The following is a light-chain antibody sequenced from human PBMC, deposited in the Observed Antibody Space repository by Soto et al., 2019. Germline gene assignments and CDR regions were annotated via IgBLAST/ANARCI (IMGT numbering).Light chain of an antibody. CDR1: QSIVTY. CDR2: AAS. J-gene: IGKJ1*01. Sequence: DIQMTQSPSSLSASAGDRVTITCRVSQSIVTYLNWYLQKPGKAPKLLIYAASNLQSGVPSRFSGSGSGTDFTLTISSQQPEDFATYFCQQSYSTPPWTFGQGTKVEIK. V-gene: IGKV1-39*01. CDR3: QQSYSTPPWT.